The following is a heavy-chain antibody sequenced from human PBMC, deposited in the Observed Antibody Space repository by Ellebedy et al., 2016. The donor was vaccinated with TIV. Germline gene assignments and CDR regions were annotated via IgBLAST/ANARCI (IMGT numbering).Heavy chain of an antibody. J-gene: IGHJ4*02. V-gene: IGHV3-30*18. Sequence: GESLKISCAASGFTFSSYDMHWVRQAPGKGLEWVSLISYDANNKYYADSVKGRFTISRDNSKNTLYLQKNSLRAEDTAVYYCAKVPVGYCSSPNCFYLDSWGQGTLVTVSS. CDR2: ISYDANNK. CDR1: GFTFSSYD. D-gene: IGHD2-2*01. CDR3: AKVPVGYCSSPNCFYLDS.